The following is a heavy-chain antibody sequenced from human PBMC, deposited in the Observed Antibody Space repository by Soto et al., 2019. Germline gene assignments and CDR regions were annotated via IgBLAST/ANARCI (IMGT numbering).Heavy chain of an antibody. J-gene: IGHJ4*02. CDR2: ISGGGGNT. CDR1: GFTFSNYV. CDR3: AKERLGRGADY. V-gene: IGHV3-23*01. Sequence: ESGGGLVQPGGSLRLSCAASGFTFSNYVMSWVRQTPGKGLEWVSTISGGGGNTYYPDSVKGRFTISRDNSKDTVYLQMNSLRAEDTAIYYCAKERLGRGADYWGQGALVTVTS.